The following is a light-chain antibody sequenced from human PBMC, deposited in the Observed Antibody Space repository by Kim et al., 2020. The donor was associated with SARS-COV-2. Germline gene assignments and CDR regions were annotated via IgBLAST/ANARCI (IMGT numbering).Light chain of an antibody. V-gene: IGLV6-57*04. Sequence: NFTLTQPHSVSESPGKTVTISCTRSSGGIASNYVQWYQQRPGSAPTIVIYADNERPSGVPDRFSGSIDSSSDSASLTISGLKTEDEADYYCQTYDRTNVVFGAGTQLTVL. CDR1: SGGIASNY. CDR3: QTYDRTNVV. J-gene: IGLJ3*02. CDR2: ADN.